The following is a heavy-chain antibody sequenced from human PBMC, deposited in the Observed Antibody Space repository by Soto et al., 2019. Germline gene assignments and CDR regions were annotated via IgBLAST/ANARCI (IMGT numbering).Heavy chain of an antibody. J-gene: IGHJ4*02. Sequence: WETLSLTCAVSGGSFTSNNWWTWVRQPPGQGREWIGEIYRTGSTNYNPSLKSRVTISLDKSENQFSLKVTSLTAADTAVYYGASRDPGTSVDYWGQGTLVTSPQ. V-gene: IGHV4-4*02. D-gene: IGHD1-7*01. CDR3: ASRDPGTSVDY. CDR2: IYRTGST. CDR1: GGSFTSNNW.